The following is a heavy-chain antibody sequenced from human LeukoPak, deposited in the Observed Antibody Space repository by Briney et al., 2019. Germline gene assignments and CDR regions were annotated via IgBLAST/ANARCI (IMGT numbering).Heavy chain of an antibody. V-gene: IGHV4-30-4*01. J-gene: IGHJ5*02. CDR1: GGSISSGDYY. CDR3: ARPYYYDSRIDP. D-gene: IGHD3-22*01. Sequence: SETLSLTCTVSGGSISSGDYYWSWIRHPPGKGLEWIGYTYYSGSTYYNPSLKSRATISVDTSKTQFSLKLTSVTAADTAVYYCARPYYYDSRIDPWGQGTLVTVSS. CDR2: TYYSGST.